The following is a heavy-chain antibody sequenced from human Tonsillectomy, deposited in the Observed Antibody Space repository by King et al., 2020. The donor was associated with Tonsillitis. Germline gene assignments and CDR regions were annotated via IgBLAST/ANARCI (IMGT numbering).Heavy chain of an antibody. Sequence: VQLVESGGGLVQPGGSLRLSCAASGFTFSSYAMNWVRQAPGKGLEWVSVIYSGGVSTYYADSVKGRFTISRDNSKNTLYLQMNSLRAEDTAVYYCAKDWGGGSGELFPYYGMDVWGQGPTLPVSS. CDR3: AKDWGGGSGELFPYYGMDV. J-gene: IGHJ6*02. V-gene: IGHV3-23*03. D-gene: IGHD3-10*01. CDR2: IYSGGVST. CDR1: GFTFSSYA.